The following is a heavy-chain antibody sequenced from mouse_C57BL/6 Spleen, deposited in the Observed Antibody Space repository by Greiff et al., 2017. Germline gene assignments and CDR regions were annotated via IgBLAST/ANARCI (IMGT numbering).Heavy chain of an antibody. V-gene: IGHV5-17*01. CDR3: ARAPGFAY. CDR1: GFTFSDYG. CDR2: ISSGSSTI. J-gene: IGHJ3*01. Sequence: EVMLVESGGGLVKPGGSLKLSCAASGFTFSDYGMPWVRQAPEKGLEWVAYISSGSSTIYYADTVKGRFTISRDNAKNTLFLQMTSLRSEDTAMYYCARAPGFAYWGQGTLVTVSA.